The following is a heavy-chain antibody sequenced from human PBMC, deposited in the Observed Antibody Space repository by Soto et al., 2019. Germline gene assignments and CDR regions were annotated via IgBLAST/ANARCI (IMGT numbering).Heavy chain of an antibody. CDR2: MYHSGST. CDR1: GGSISSGDYS. CDR3: ARDKITGLFDY. Sequence: PSETLSLTCAVSGGSISSGDYSWSWIRQPPGKGLEWIGYMYHSGSTYYNPSLKSRVTISVDTSKNQFSLKLTSVTAADTAVYYCARDKITGLFDYWGQGTLVTVSS. J-gene: IGHJ4*02. V-gene: IGHV4-30-2*01. D-gene: IGHD2-8*02.